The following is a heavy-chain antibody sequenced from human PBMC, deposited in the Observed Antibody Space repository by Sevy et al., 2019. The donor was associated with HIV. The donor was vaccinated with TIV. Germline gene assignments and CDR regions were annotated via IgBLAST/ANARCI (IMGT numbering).Heavy chain of an antibody. CDR3: ATDLLDY. D-gene: IGHD3-3*01. CDR1: GFTFSNAW. J-gene: IGHJ4*02. CDR2: IKRKSDAETT. Sequence: GESLKISCAASGFTFSNAWMSWVRQAPGKGLEWVGRIKRKSDAETTDNAAPVKDRFTISRDDSKNTVYLQMNSLKIEDTAVYYCATDLLDYWGQGTLVTVSS. V-gene: IGHV3-15*01.